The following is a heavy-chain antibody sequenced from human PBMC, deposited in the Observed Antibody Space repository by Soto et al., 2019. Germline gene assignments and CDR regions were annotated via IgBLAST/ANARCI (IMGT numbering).Heavy chain of an antibody. J-gene: IGHJ6*03. CDR2: IYYSGST. D-gene: IGHD4-4*01. CDR3: ARVTTVYYYYMDV. Sequence: PSETLSLTCTVSGGSISSYYWSWIRQPPGKGLEWIGYIYYSGSTNYNPSLKSRVTISVDTSKNQFSLKLSSVTAADTAVHYCARVTTVYYYYMDVWGKGTTVTVSS. V-gene: IGHV4-59*01. CDR1: GGSISSYY.